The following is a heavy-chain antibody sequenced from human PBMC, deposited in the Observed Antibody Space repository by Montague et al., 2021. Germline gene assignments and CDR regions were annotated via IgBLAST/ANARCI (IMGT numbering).Heavy chain of an antibody. CDR1: GFIFNNYV. J-gene: IGHJ4*02. D-gene: IGHD3-3*01. Sequence: SLRLSCAASGFIFNNYVMNWVRQAPGKGLEWVSGINGNSINIDYADSVKGRFTISRDNAKNSLYLQMNSLRAEDTALYYCVKDTRDYYPDFWGQGILVTVSS. CDR3: VKDTRDYYPDF. V-gene: IGHV3-9*01. CDR2: INGNSINI.